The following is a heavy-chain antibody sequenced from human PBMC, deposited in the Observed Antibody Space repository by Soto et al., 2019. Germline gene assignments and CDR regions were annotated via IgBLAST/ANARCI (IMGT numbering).Heavy chain of an antibody. J-gene: IGHJ4*02. CDR3: ATYHVDEWESYRHRY. CDR1: GPAFRSFL. CDR2: INQDGRDT. Sequence: PGGSLRPSCPASGPAFRSFLRSWVRQAPGGGLEWVANINQDGRDTYYSDSVRDRFTISRDNAANSLFLHMNSLGAEDTAVYYCATYHVDEWESYRHRYWGQGTLVTVSS. D-gene: IGHD3-16*02. V-gene: IGHV3-7*02.